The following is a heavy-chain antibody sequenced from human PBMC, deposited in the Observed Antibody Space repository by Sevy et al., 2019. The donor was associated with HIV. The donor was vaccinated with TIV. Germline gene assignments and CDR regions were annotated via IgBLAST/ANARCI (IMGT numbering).Heavy chain of an antibody. CDR1: GFTFSGYW. J-gene: IGHJ4*02. V-gene: IGHV3-7*01. CDR3: AREGAGGFDY. CDR2: IKQDGSKN. D-gene: IGHD2-15*01. Sequence: GGSLRLSCAASGFTFSGYWMSWVRQATGKGLQWVANIKQDGSKNEFVDSVKGRSTISRDNTKNSLYLQMNSLGAEVTAVYYCAREGAGGFDYWGQGTLVTVSS.